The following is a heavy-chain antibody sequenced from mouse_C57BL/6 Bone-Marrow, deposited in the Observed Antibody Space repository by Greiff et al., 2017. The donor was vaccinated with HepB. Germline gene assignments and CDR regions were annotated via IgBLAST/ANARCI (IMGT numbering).Heavy chain of an antibody. CDR1: GFNIKNTY. V-gene: IGHV14-3*01. D-gene: IGHD1-1*01. Sequence: VQLQQSVAELVRPGASVKLSCTASGFNIKNTYMHWVKQRPEQGLEWIGRIDPANGNTKYAPKFQGKATITADTSSNTAYLQLSSLTSEDTAIYYCARIYYYGISPLYYFDYWGQGTTLTVSS. J-gene: IGHJ2*01. CDR2: IDPANGNT. CDR3: ARIYYYGISPLYYFDY.